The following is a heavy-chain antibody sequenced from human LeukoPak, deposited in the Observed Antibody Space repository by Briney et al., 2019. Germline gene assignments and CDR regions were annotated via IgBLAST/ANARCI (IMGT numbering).Heavy chain of an antibody. J-gene: IGHJ4*02. Sequence: GGSLRLSCTASGFTFGDYAMSWVRQAPGKGLEWVGFIRSKAYGGTTEYAASVKGRFTISRDDSKTIAYLQMNVLQTEDTAVYYCTREDGYNRRFDYWGKGTLVTVSS. CDR1: GFTFGDYA. D-gene: IGHD5-24*01. V-gene: IGHV3-49*04. CDR2: IRSKAYGGTT. CDR3: TREDGYNRRFDY.